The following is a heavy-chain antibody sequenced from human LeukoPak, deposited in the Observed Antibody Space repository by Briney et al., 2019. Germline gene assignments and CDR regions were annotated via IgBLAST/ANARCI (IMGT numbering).Heavy chain of an antibody. CDR2: IYYSGST. Sequence: PSETLSLTCTVSGGSFRSSSYYWGWIRQTPGKGLEWIGCIYYSGSTYYNPSLKSRVTISVDTSKNQFSLKLSSVTAADTAVYYCARRSYGDYVSYFDYWGQGTLVTVSS. D-gene: IGHD4-17*01. J-gene: IGHJ4*02. V-gene: IGHV4-39*01. CDR3: ARRSYGDYVSYFDY. CDR1: GGSFRSSSYY.